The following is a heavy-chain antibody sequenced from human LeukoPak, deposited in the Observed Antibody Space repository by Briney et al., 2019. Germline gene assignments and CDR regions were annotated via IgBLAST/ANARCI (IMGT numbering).Heavy chain of an antibody. J-gene: IGHJ4*02. CDR3: ARDLGTTGSYNY. D-gene: IGHD1-1*01. CDR2: IIPIFGTA. V-gene: IGHV1-69*05. CDR1: GCTFSSYA. Sequence: ASVKVSCKASGCTFSSYAISWVRQAPGQGLEWMGGIIPIFGTANYAQKFQGRVTITTDESTSTAYMELSSLRSEDTAVYYCARDLGTTGSYNYWGQGTLVTVSS.